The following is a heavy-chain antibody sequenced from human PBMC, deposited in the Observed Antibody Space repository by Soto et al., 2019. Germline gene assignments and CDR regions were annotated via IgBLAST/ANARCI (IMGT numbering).Heavy chain of an antibody. V-gene: IGHV3-30-3*01. D-gene: IGHD3-16*02. CDR3: EKDDTSDYVWGTYRSLYFYY. Sequence: GGSLRLSCAASGFTFSSYAMHWVRQAPGKGLEWVAVISYDGSNKYYADSVKGRFTISRDNSQNTLYLQMNSQRAEDTAVYYCEKDDTSDYVWGTYRSLYFYYWGRGTRVTVSS. CDR1: GFTFSSYA. J-gene: IGHJ4*02. CDR2: ISYDGSNK.